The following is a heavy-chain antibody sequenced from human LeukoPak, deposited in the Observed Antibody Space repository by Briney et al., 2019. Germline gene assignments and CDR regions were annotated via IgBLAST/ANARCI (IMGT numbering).Heavy chain of an antibody. CDR3: ASVLGSSSGQDAFDI. Sequence: SETLSLTCAVSGGSISSHNWWSWVRQPPGKGLEWIGEINHSGSTNYNPSLKSRVTISVDKSKNQFSLKLSSVTAADTAVYYCASVLGSSSGQDAFDIWGQGTMVTVSS. V-gene: IGHV4-4*02. D-gene: IGHD6-6*01. J-gene: IGHJ3*02. CDR1: GGSISSHNW. CDR2: INHSGST.